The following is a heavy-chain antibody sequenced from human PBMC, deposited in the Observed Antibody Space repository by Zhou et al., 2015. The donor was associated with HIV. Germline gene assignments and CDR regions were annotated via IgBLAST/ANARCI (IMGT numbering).Heavy chain of an antibody. CDR1: GFTFSDYY. J-gene: IGHJ4*02. D-gene: IGHD7-27*01. CDR2: ISGSSRII. V-gene: IGHV3-11*04. CDR3: ARDRGQMGMLDF. Sequence: QVQLVESGGGLVKPGGSLRLSCAASGFTFSDYYMSWIRQAPGKGLEWVSYISGSSRIIYYGDSVKGRFTISRDNAKNSLHLHMHSLRVEDTAVYYCARDRGQMGMLDFWGQGTLVTVSS.